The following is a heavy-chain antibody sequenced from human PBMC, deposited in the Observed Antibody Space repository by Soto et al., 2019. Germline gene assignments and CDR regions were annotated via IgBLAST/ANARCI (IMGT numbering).Heavy chain of an antibody. J-gene: IGHJ4*02. CDR3: ARKNDYGDFDY. CDR1: GYTFTSYG. CDR2: ISAYSGNT. V-gene: IGHV1-18*01. Sequence: QVRLVQSGAEVKKPGASVKVSCKASGYTFTSYGISWVRQAPGQGLEWMGWISAYSGNTNYAQKLQGRVNMTTDTSTSTAYMDLRSLRSDDTAVDYCARKNDYGDFDYWGQGTLVTVSS. D-gene: IGHD4-17*01.